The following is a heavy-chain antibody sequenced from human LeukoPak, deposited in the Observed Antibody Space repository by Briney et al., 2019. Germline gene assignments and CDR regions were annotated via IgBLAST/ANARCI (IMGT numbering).Heavy chain of an antibody. Sequence: GGSLRLSCAASGFTFSNQWMHWVRQALGKGLVWVSRINGDGSSISYADCVKGRFTISRDNAKNTLYLQMNSLRADDTAVYYCARSRYSGSSSDYWGRGTLVTVSS. CDR1: GFTFSNQW. D-gene: IGHD6-6*01. V-gene: IGHV3-74*01. CDR3: ARSRYSGSSSDY. J-gene: IGHJ4*02. CDR2: INGDGSSI.